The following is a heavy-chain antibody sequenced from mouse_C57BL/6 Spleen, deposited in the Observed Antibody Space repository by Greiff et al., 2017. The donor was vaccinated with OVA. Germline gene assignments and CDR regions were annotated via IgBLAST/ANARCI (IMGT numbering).Heavy chain of an antibody. CDR3: ARVDGNSYAMDY. V-gene: IGHV5-4*01. D-gene: IGHD2-1*01. J-gene: IGHJ4*01. Sequence: EVQVVESGGGLVKPGGSLKLSCAASGFTFSSYAMSWVRQTPEKRLEWVATISDGGSYTYYPDNVKGRFTISRDNAKNNLYLQMSHLKSEDTAMDYCARVDGNSYAMDYGGQGTSVTVSS. CDR2: ISDGGSYT. CDR1: GFTFSSYA.